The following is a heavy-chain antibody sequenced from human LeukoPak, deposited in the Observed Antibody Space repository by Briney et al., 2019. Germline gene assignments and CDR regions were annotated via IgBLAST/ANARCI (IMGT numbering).Heavy chain of an antibody. CDR2: IKQDGSEK. D-gene: IGHD3-10*01. CDR1: GFTFSTYW. Sequence: GGSLRLSCAASGFTFSTYWMTWVRQAPGKGLEWVANIKQDGSEKYFVDSVKGRFTISRDNANNSLYLQMNSLRAEDTAVYYCARYARGNSGSFRVFDYWGQGTLVTVSS. J-gene: IGHJ4*02. CDR3: ARYARGNSGSFRVFDY. V-gene: IGHV3-7*03.